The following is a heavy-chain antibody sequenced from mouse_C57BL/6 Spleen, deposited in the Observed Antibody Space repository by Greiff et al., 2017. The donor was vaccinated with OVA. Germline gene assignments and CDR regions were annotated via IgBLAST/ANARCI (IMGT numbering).Heavy chain of an antibody. D-gene: IGHD2-3*01. V-gene: IGHV1-64*01. J-gene: IGHJ1*03. Sequence: QVQLQQPGAELVKPGASVKLSCKASGYTFTSYWMHWVKQRPGQGLEWIGMIPPNSGSTNYNEKFKSKATLTVDKSSSTAYRQLSSLTSEDSAVYYCARIYDGYYEWYFDVWGTGTTVTVSS. CDR2: IPPNSGST. CDR3: ARIYDGYYEWYFDV. CDR1: GYTFTSYW.